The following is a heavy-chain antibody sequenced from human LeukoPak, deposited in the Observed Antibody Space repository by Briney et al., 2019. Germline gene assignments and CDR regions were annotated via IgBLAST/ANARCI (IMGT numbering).Heavy chain of an antibody. CDR2: IHYSGTT. D-gene: IGHD5-12*01. CDR3: ARRRVYSGSGEFDF. Sequence: SETLSLTCTVSGGSMSGYYWSWIRQPPGKGLEWIGYIHYSGTTNYNPSLKSRVTISLDTSRNQFSLKLRSVTTADTAVYYCARRRVYSGSGEFDFWGQGTLVTASS. V-gene: IGHV4-59*01. J-gene: IGHJ4*02. CDR1: GGSMSGYY.